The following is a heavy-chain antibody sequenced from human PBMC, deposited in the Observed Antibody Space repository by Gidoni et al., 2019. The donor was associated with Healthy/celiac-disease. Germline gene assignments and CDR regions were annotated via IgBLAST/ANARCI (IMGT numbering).Heavy chain of an antibody. Sequence: AAPVKGRFTISRDDSKNTLYLQMNSLKTEDTAVYYCTTGYYYDSSGYFFWGQGTLVTVSS. V-gene: IGHV3-15*01. CDR3: TTGYYYDSSGYFF. J-gene: IGHJ4*02. D-gene: IGHD3-22*01.